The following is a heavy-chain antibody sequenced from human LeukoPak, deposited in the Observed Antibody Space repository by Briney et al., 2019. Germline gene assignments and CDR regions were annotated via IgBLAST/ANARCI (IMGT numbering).Heavy chain of an antibody. CDR3: ARDVGLGGYDLGANFDY. CDR1: GYTFTGYY. Sequence: ASVKVSCKASGYTFTGYYMHWVRQAPGQGLEWMGWINPNSGGTNYAQKFQGRVTMTRDTSISTAYMELSRLRSDDTAVYYCARDVGLGGYDLGANFDYWGQGTLVTVSP. J-gene: IGHJ4*02. CDR2: INPNSGGT. V-gene: IGHV1-2*02. D-gene: IGHD5-12*01.